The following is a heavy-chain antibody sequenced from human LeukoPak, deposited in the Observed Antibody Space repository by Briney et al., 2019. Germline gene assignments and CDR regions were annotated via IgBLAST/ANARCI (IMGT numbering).Heavy chain of an antibody. CDR3: ARVQWDYYGMDV. V-gene: IGHV3-30*03. D-gene: IGHD1-26*01. J-gene: IGHJ6*02. CDR2: ISYDGSNK. Sequence: PGGSLRLSCAASGFTFSSYGMHWVRQAPGKGLEWVAVISYDGSNKYYADSVKGRFTISRDNSKNTLYLQMNSLRAEDTAVYYCARVQWDYYGMDVWGQGTTVTVSS. CDR1: GFTFSSYG.